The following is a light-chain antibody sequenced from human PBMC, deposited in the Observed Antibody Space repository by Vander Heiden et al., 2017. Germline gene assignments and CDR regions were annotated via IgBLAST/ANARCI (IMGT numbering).Light chain of an antibody. CDR2: DVS. CDR1: SSDVGGYDH. J-gene: IGLJ1*01. CDR3: STYSSNSTRV. Sequence: QSALTPPASVCVSPGQSMTNSRAGTSSDVGGYDHVSWYQQHPDRVPKLLIYDVSVRPLGLSNRVAGSKADNTASLSISGLQTDDKADYYCSTYSSNSTRVFGTGTKVTVL. V-gene: IGLV2-14*03.